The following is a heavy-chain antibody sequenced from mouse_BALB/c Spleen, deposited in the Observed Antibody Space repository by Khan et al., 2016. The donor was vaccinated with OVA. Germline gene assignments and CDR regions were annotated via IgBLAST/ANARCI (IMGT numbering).Heavy chain of an antibody. J-gene: IGHJ3*01. CDR1: GYSFTSYL. CDR3: ARGGYCSFDY. CDR2: IYPGNSET. V-gene: IGHV1-5*01. Sequence: VQLKQSGTVLARPGATVKMSCKASGYSFTSYLIHWVKQRPGKGLEWMGGIYPGNSETTYTQKFKGQFNLTVGTFANTAYMELSSLTNEDTAIYYCARGGYCSFDYWDAGTMVTISA. D-gene: IGHD1-1*02.